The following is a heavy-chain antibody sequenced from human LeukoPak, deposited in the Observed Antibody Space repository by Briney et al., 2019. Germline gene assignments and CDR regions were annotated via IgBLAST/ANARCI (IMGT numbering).Heavy chain of an antibody. CDR1: GGTFSSYA. J-gene: IGHJ5*02. V-gene: IGHV1-69*04. Sequence: SVKVSCKASGGTFSSYAISWVRQAPGQGLEWMGRIIPILGIANYAQKFQGRVTITADKSTSTAYMELSSLRSEDTAVYYCARESDNDHWFDPWGQGTLVTVSS. CDR3: ARESDNDHWFDP. D-gene: IGHD1-1*01. CDR2: IIPILGIA.